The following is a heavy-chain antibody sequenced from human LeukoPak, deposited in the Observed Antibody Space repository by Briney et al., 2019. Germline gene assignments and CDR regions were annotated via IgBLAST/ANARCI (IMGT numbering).Heavy chain of an antibody. Sequence: GGSLRLSCAASGFTFSSYAKHWVRQAPGKGLEWVAVISYDGSNKYYADSVKGRFTISRDNSKNTLYLQMNSLRAEDTAVYYCARDRGRITIFGPFDYWGQGTLVTVSS. V-gene: IGHV3-30-3*01. CDR2: ISYDGSNK. CDR1: GFTFSSYA. CDR3: ARDRGRITIFGPFDY. J-gene: IGHJ4*02. D-gene: IGHD3-3*01.